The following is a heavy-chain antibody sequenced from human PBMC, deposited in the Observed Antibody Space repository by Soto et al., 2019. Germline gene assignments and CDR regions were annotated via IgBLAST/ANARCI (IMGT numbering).Heavy chain of an antibody. Sequence: EVQLVESGGGLVKPGGSLRLSCAASGFTFTSYSINWVRLAPGKGLEWVSSISSSGGFIFYADSVKGRFTISRDDASNSVYLKMNSLRAEDTAAYYCARNNDFDYWGQGTLVTVSS. CDR2: ISSSGGFI. V-gene: IGHV3-21*01. D-gene: IGHD1-1*01. CDR1: GFTFTSYS. J-gene: IGHJ4*02. CDR3: ARNNDFDY.